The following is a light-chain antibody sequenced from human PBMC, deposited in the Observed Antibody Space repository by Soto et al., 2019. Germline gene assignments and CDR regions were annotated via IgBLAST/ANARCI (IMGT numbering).Light chain of an antibody. Sequence: EIVLTQSPATLSLSPGERATLSCRASQSVSSYLAWYQQKPGQAPRLLIYDASNRATGTPARFSGSGSGTDFTLTISSLEPEDYAVYNCQQRSNWPPLTFGGGTKVEIQ. J-gene: IGKJ4*01. V-gene: IGKV3-11*01. CDR3: QQRSNWPPLT. CDR2: DAS. CDR1: QSVSSY.